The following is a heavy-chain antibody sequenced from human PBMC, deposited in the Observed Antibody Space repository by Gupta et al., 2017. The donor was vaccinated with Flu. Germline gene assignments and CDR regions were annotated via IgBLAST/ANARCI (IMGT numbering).Heavy chain of an antibody. D-gene: IGHD2-8*01. J-gene: IGHJ6*02. CDR1: GFTFSRYA. V-gene: IGHV3-23*01. Sequence: EVQLLESGGGLVQPGGSLRLSCAASGFTFSRYAMSWFGQAPGKGLEWVSAISGSGGSTYYADSVKGRFTISRDNSKNTLYLQMNSLRAEDTAVYYCAKVLTGDYYYGMDVWGQGTTVTVSS. CDR2: ISGSGGST. CDR3: AKVLTGDYYYGMDV.